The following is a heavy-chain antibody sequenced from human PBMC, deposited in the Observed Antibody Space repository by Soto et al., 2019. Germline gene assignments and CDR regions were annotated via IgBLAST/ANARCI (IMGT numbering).Heavy chain of an antibody. CDR1: GYTFTSYG. Sequence: GASVKVSCKASGYTFTSYGISWVRQAPGQGLEWMGWISAYNGNTNYAQKLQGRVTMTTDTSTSTAYMELRSLISDDTAVYYCARDIVVVPVGENSDKYGMDVWGQGTTVTVSS. V-gene: IGHV1-18*04. CDR2: ISAYNGNT. D-gene: IGHD2-2*01. CDR3: ARDIVVVPVGENSDKYGMDV. J-gene: IGHJ6*02.